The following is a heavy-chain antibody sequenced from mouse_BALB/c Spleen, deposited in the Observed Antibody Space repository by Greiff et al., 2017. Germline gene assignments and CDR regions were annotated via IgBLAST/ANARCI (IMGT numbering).Heavy chain of an antibody. CDR3: ARGTATSYAMDY. J-gene: IGHJ4*01. V-gene: IGHV5-15*02. CDR2: ISNLAYSI. Sequence: EVQLVESGGGLVQPGGSRKLSCAASGFTFSDYGMPWVRQAPGKGPEWVAFISNLAYSIYYADTVTGRFTISRENAKNTLYLEMSSLRSEDTAMYYCARGTATSYAMDYWGQGTSVTVSS. CDR1: GFTFSDYG. D-gene: IGHD1-2*01.